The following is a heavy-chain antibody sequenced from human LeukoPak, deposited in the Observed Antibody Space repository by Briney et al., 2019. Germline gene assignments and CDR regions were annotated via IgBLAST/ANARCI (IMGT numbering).Heavy chain of an antibody. D-gene: IGHD3-3*01. CDR1: GFXFSDYW. CDR2: IDLAGEYT. J-gene: IGHJ3*02. Sequence: PGGSQRLSCVASGFXFSDYWIHWVRQAPGKGLVWVSRIDLAGEYTTYADSVKGRFTISRDNAKNTLYLQMNSLRAEDTAVYYCASGNFHAFDIWGQGTMVTVSS. CDR3: ASGNFHAFDI. V-gene: IGHV3-74*01.